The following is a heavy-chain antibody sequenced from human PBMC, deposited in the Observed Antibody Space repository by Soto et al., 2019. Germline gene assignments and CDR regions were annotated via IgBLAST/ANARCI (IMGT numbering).Heavy chain of an antibody. Sequence: SETLSLTCAVSGGSISSGGYSWSWIRQPPGKGLEWIGYIYNSGSTNYNQSLKSRDTISVDRSKKQLSLKLRSVTAADTAVYYCARAMTTVTTIDYWGQGTLVTVSS. D-gene: IGHD4-17*01. J-gene: IGHJ4*02. CDR1: GGSISSGGYS. CDR2: IYNSGST. V-gene: IGHV4-30-2*01. CDR3: ARAMTTVTTIDY.